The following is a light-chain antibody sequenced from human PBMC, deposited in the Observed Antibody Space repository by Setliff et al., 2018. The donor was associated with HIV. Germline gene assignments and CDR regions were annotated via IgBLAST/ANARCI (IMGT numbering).Light chain of an antibody. V-gene: IGLV2-14*01. CDR1: SSDVGGYNY. Sequence: QSALTQPASVSGSPGQSITISCTGSSSDVGGYNYVSWYQQHPGKAPKLMIYEVRNRPSGVSNRFSGSKSANTASLTISGLQAEDEANYYCSSYTSNNTFWVFGGGTKVTVL. CDR3: SSYTSNNTFWV. CDR2: EVR. J-gene: IGLJ3*02.